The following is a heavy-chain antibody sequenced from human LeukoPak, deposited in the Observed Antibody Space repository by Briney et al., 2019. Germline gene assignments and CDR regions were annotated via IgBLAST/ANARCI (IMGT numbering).Heavy chain of an antibody. Sequence: PSETLSLTCTVSGGSISSGSYYWSWIRQPAGKGLEWIGRIYTSGSTNYNPSLKSRVTISVDTSKNQFSLKLSSVTAADTAVYYCARTPPYPRGYYFDYWGQGTLVTVSS. CDR2: IYTSGST. CDR3: ARTPPYPRGYYFDY. D-gene: IGHD2-21*01. CDR1: GGSISSGSYY. J-gene: IGHJ4*02. V-gene: IGHV4-61*02.